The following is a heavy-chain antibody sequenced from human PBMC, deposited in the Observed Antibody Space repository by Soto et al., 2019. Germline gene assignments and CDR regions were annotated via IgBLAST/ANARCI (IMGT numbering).Heavy chain of an antibody. V-gene: IGHV3-23*01. CDR3: AKDPLSDTAMAT. CDR2: ISGSGGST. CDR1: GFTFSSYA. J-gene: IGHJ5*02. Sequence: PGGSLRLSCAASGFTFSSYAMSWVRQAPGKGLEWVSAISGSGGSTYYADPVKGRFTISRDNSKNTLYLQMNSLRAEDTAVYYCAKDPLSDTAMATWGQGTLVTVSS. D-gene: IGHD5-18*01.